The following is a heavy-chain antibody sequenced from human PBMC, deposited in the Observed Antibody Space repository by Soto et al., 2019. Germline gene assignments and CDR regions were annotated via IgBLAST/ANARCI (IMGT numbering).Heavy chain of an antibody. D-gene: IGHD2-21*02. CDR2: ISYDGSNK. CDR1: GFTFSNYP. V-gene: IGHV3-30-3*01. Sequence: QVQLVESGGGVVQPGRSLRLSCAASGFTFSNYPMHRVRQAPGKGLEGVVVISYDGSNKYYADSVKGRFTISRDNSXXTXYLQVNSLRTEDTAVYYCARALRAYCGGDCADAFDIWGQGTMVTVSS. J-gene: IGHJ3*02. CDR3: ARALRAYCGGDCADAFDI.